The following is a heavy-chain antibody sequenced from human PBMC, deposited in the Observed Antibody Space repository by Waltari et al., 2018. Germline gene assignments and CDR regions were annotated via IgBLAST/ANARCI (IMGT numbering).Heavy chain of an antibody. Sequence: QVQLVQSGAEVKKPGSSVTVSCKASGGTFSSYTISGVRQAPGQGLEWMGRIIPSLGIANYAQKFQGRVTITADKSTSTAYMELSSLRSEDTAVYYCARDVTAESGYWGQGTLVTVSS. CDR3: ARDVTAESGY. CDR1: GGTFSSYT. CDR2: IIPSLGIA. D-gene: IGHD3-10*01. J-gene: IGHJ4*02. V-gene: IGHV1-69*08.